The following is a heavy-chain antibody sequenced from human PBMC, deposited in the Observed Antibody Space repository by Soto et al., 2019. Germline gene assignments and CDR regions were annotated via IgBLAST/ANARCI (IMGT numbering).Heavy chain of an antibody. CDR1: GGSIRSYY. CDR2: VYYSGSA. Sequence: SETLSLTCNVSGGSIRSYYWNWIRQPPGKTLEWIGDVYYSGSANYNPSLKSRVTISVDMSKNQFSLKLNSVTAADTAVYYCARGSLVRGPTPFDYWGQGTLVTVSS. V-gene: IGHV4-59*01. CDR3: ARGSLVRGPTPFDY. D-gene: IGHD3-10*01. J-gene: IGHJ4*02.